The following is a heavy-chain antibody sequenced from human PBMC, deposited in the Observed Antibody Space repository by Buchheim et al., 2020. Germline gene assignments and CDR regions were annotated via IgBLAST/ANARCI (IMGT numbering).Heavy chain of an antibody. Sequence: QVQLQQWGAGLLRPSETLSLTCAVYGGSFSGYYWSWIRQPPGKGLEWIGEINHSGSTNYNPSLKSRVTISVDTSKNPFSLKLSSVTAADTAVYYCATRGYSYGYQLGWFDPWGQGTL. CDR2: INHSGST. D-gene: IGHD5-18*01. CDR3: ATRGYSYGYQLGWFDP. V-gene: IGHV4-34*01. CDR1: GGSFSGYY. J-gene: IGHJ5*02.